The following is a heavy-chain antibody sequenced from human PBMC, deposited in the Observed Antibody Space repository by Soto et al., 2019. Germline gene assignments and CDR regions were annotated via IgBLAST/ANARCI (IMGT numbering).Heavy chain of an antibody. D-gene: IGHD2-2*01. CDR1: GGSFSDYY. CDR3: ARVPDY. Sequence: PSETLSLTCAVHGGSFSDYYWSWIRQPPGKGLEWIGEINYSGRTNYNPSLKSRVTISVDTSKNQFSLKLSSVTAAGTAVYYCARVPDYWGQGILVTVPQ. J-gene: IGHJ4*02. CDR2: INYSGRT. V-gene: IGHV4-34*01.